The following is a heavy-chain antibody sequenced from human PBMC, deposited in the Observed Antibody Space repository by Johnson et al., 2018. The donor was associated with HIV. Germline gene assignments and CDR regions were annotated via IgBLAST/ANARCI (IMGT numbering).Heavy chain of an antibody. CDR3: ANNLQQLATKDAFDS. CDR1: GFTFNTYG. D-gene: IGHD6-13*01. Sequence: QVQLVESGGGVVQPGRSLRLSCAASGFTFNTYGMHWVRQAPGKGLEWVAVISYDGSSSDYGASVKGRFTISRDNSKYTLYLLLNRLRAEDTAVYYCANNLQQLATKDAFDSWGKGTMVTVSS. J-gene: IGHJ3*02. CDR2: ISYDGSSS. V-gene: IGHV3-30*18.